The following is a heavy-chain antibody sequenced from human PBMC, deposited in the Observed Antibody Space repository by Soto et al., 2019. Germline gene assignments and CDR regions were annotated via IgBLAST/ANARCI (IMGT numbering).Heavy chain of an antibody. CDR3: ARGSPSLWGDENYYYGMDV. V-gene: IGHV1-18*01. CDR2: ISAYNGNT. D-gene: IGHD3-10*01. Sequence: QVQLVQSGAEVKKPGASVKVSCKASGYTFTSYGISWVRQAPGQGLEWMGWISAYNGNTNYAQKLQGRVPMTTDTSTSTAYMELRSRRSDDTAVYYCARGSPSLWGDENYYYGMDVWGQGTTVTVSS. J-gene: IGHJ6*02. CDR1: GYTFTSYG.